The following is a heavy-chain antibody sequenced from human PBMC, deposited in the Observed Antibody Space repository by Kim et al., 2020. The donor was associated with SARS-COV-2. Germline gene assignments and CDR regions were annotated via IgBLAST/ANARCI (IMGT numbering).Heavy chain of an antibody. CDR3: ARRSASASVDW. D-gene: IGHD1-1*01. J-gene: IGHJ4*02. Sequence: SETLSLTCAVYAGSFSGHYWNWIRQSPGVGLEWVGEISHSGTTKYNPSLQSRVTLSVDTSKNQFSLKLTAVTAADTAVYYCARRSASASVDWWGQGTPVT. CDR1: AGSFSGHY. CDR2: ISHSGTT. V-gene: IGHV4-34*01.